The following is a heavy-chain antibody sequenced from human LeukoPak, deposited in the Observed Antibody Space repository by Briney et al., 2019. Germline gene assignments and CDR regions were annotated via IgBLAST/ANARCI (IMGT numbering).Heavy chain of an antibody. CDR3: ARAPPYSDGNAYKDS. V-gene: IGHV1-46*01. CDR1: GYTFTSHF. D-gene: IGHD3-16*01. Sequence: ASVKVSCKAPGYTFTSHFMSWVRQAPGQGLEWMGIINPSGGRTTYAQQFQGRVTMTRDTSTSTVYMELNSLRPEDTAVYYCARAPPYSDGNAYKDSWGQGTLVTVSS. CDR2: INPSGGRT. J-gene: IGHJ4*02.